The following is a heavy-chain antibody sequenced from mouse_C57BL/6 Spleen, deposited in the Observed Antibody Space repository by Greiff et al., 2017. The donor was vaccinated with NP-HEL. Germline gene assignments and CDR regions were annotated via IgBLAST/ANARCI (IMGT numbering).Heavy chain of an antibody. CDR1: GFTFSDYG. V-gene: IGHV5-17*01. CDR2: ISSGSSTI. CDR3: ARSYYYGSSYGYFDV. D-gene: IGHD1-1*01. J-gene: IGHJ1*03. Sequence: EVMLVESGGGLVKPGGSLKLSCAASGFTFSDYGMHWVRQAPEKGLEWVAYISSGSSTIYYADTVKGRFTISRDNAKNTLFLQMTSLRSEDKAMYYCARSYYYGSSYGYFDVWGTGTTVTVSS.